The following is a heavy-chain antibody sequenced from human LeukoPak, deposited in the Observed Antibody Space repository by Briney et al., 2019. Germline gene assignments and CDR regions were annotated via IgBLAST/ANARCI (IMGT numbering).Heavy chain of an antibody. D-gene: IGHD4-17*01. CDR3: ASVYGDYVY. V-gene: IGHV4-59*01. CDR2: IYYSGST. J-gene: IGHJ4*02. CDR1: GGSISSYY. Sequence: PSETLSLTCTVSGGSISSYYWSWIRQPPGKGLEWIGYIYYSGSTNYNPSLKSRVTISVYTSKNQFSLQLSSVTAEDTAVYYCASVYGDYVYWGQGTLVTVSS.